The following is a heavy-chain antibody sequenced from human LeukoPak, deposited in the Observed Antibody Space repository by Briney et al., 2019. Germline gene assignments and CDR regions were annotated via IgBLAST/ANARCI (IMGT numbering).Heavy chain of an antibody. CDR2: INDSGGNT. CDR1: XXXXXXXT. Sequence: GSLRLSCAXXXXXXXXXTMGXXRQAPXKXLEXXSEINDSGGNTYYARSVKGRFTISRDNSKNTVYLQMNTLRAEDTAVYYCAKERRDGYPDLDYWGQGTLVTVSS. D-gene: IGHD6-25*01. V-gene: IGHV3-23*01. CDR3: AKERRDGYPDLDY. J-gene: IGHJ4*02.